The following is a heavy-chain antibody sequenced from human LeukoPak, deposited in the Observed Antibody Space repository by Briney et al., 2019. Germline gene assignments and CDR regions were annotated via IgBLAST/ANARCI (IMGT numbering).Heavy chain of an antibody. CDR3: ARGARAIFGVVTLNWFDP. J-gene: IGHJ5*02. CDR2: INHSGST. Sequence: PSETLSLTCAVHGGSFSGYYWSWIRQPPGKGLEWIGEINHSGSTNYNPSLKSRVTISVDTSKNQFSLKLSSVTAADTAVYYCARGARAIFGVVTLNWFDPWGQGTLVTVSS. V-gene: IGHV4-34*01. D-gene: IGHD3-3*01. CDR1: GGSFSGYY.